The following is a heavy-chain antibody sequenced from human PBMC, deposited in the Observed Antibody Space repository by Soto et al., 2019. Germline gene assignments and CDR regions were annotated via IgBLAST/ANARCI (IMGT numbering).Heavy chain of an antibody. CDR3: KRDLDIGHRGYGQSNV. V-gene: IGHV4-59*01. CDR2: VYFCGST. J-gene: IGHJ6*02. D-gene: IGHD5-12*01. Sequence: TSETLSLTCTISGGSISSYDWCWIRQTPGMGLEWIGSVYFCGSTNYTPSLMSRVLISIDTSRNQFSLKLNSVPAADTAESYCKRDLDIGHRGYGQSNVWGQGIPVTAS. CDR1: GGSISSYD.